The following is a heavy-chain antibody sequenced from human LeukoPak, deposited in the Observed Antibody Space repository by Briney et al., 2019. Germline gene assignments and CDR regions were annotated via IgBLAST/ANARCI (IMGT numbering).Heavy chain of an antibody. CDR2: ISSSGSTI. V-gene: IGHV3-48*03. Sequence: GGSLRLSCAASGFTFSSYEMNWVRQAPGKGLEWVSYISSSGSTIYYADSVKGRFTISRDNAKNSLYLQMNSLRAEDTAVYYCARAGSDIVVVVAATVREDYFDYWGQGTLVTVSS. J-gene: IGHJ4*02. D-gene: IGHD2-15*01. CDR3: ARAGSDIVVVVAATVREDYFDY. CDR1: GFTFSSYE.